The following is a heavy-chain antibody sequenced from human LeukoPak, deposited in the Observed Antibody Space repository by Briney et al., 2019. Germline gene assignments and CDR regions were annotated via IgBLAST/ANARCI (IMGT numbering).Heavy chain of an antibody. CDR3: AREGDYDFWSGSALYAFDI. Sequence: GGSLRLSCAASGFTVSSNYMSWVRQAPGKGLEWVSSISSSSSYIYYAGSVKGRFTISRDNAKNSLYLQMNSLRAEDTAVYYCAREGDYDFWSGSALYAFDIWGQGTMVTVSS. CDR1: GFTVSSNY. CDR2: ISSSSSYI. J-gene: IGHJ3*02. V-gene: IGHV3-21*01. D-gene: IGHD3-3*01.